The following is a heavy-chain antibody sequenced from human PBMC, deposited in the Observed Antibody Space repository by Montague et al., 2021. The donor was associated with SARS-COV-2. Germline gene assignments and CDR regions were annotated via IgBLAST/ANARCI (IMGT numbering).Heavy chain of an antibody. Sequence: SETLSLTCSVSSDSISSRSYCWAWIRQSPGKGLEWIGNICYGGSTYYNPSLRSRVVLSAETSKSQFSLKLYSVTAADTSIYYCARRRDRSTVVSPAVFDLWGQGTMVIVSS. CDR2: ICYGGST. V-gene: IGHV4-39*01. CDR3: ARRRDRSTVVSPAVFDL. D-gene: IGHD4-23*01. J-gene: IGHJ3*01. CDR1: SDSISSRSYC.